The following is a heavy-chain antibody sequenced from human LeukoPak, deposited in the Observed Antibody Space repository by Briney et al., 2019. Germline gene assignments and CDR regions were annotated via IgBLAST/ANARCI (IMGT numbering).Heavy chain of an antibody. D-gene: IGHD3-9*01. J-gene: IGHJ6*02. CDR2: INTNTGSP. CDR3: ARVRYYDILTGYLRTGDYYGMDV. Sequence: ASVKVSCKASGYTFTSYAMNWVRQAPGQGLEWMGWINTNTGSPTYAQGFTGRFVFSLDTSVSTAYLQISSLKAEDTAVYYCARVRYYDILTGYLRTGDYYGMDVWGQGTTVTVSS. V-gene: IGHV7-4-1*02. CDR1: GYTFTSYA.